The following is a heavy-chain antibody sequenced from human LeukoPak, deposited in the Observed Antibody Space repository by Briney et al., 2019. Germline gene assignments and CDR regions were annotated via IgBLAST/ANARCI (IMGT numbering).Heavy chain of an antibody. CDR3: ARGVDYYGSGSYWSNWFDP. J-gene: IGHJ5*02. CDR1: GFTFNSYA. Sequence: GGSLRLSCAASGFTFNSYAMHWVRQAPGKGLEYVSAISSNGGSTYYADSVKGRFTISRDNSKNTLYLQMGSLRAEDMAVYYCARGVDYYGSGSYWSNWFDPWGQGTLVTVSS. D-gene: IGHD3-10*01. CDR2: ISSNGGST. V-gene: IGHV3-64*02.